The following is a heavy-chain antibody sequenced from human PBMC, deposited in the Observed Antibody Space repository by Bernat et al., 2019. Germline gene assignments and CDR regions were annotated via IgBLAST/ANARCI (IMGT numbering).Heavy chain of an antibody. CDR2: IRTHGYGAKT. J-gene: IGHJ5*02. V-gene: IGHV3-49*03. D-gene: IGHD3-10*02. Sequence: EVRLVESGGGLVEPGRSLRLSCRASGFTFGDYPMSWFRQAPGKGLELVGYIRTHGYGAKTEFAESVKGRFAISRDDSNSIAYLQMDSLKTEDTAVYYCSRAVRLSGDSFDLWGQGTLVTVSS. CDR1: GFTFGDYP. CDR3: SRAVRLSGDSFDL.